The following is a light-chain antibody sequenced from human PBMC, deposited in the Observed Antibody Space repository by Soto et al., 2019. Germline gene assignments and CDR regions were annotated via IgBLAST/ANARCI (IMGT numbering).Light chain of an antibody. CDR3: SSYTSSSTWV. J-gene: IGLJ3*02. CDR1: TSDVGRYNY. Sequence: QSALTQPASVSGSPGQSITISCTGTTSDVGRYNYVSWYQQNPGKAPKLLVYDVSNRPSGVSNRFSGSKSGNTASLTISGLQAEDEADYYCSSYTSSSTWVFGGGTKVTVL. V-gene: IGLV2-14*01. CDR2: DVS.